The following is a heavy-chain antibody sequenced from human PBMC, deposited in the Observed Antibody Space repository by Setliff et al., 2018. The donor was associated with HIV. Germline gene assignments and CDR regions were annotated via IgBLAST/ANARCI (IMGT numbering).Heavy chain of an antibody. J-gene: IGHJ6*03. CDR3: AREGKFRYYYYMDV. D-gene: IGHD3-10*01. Sequence: GASVKVSCKASGYSFTKYVMHWVRQAPGQRLEWMGWINAGNDNTKYSQKFQGRVTITRDTSASTAYMELSSLRSEDTAVYYCAREGKFRYYYYMDVWGKGTTVTVSS. V-gene: IGHV1-3*01. CDR1: GYSFTKYV. CDR2: INAGNDNT.